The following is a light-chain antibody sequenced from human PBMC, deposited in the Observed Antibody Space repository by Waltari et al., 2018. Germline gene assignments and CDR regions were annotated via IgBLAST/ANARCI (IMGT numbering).Light chain of an antibody. CDR1: SSDAGNYNY. J-gene: IGLJ3*02. Sequence: QSALTQPPSASGSPGQSVTISCTGSSSDAGNYNYVSWYQQHPGKAPKLMSYEVTKRPSGVPDRFSGSKSGNTASLTVSGLQAADEADYYCSSYAGSNNLMFGGGTKVTVL. CDR3: SSYAGSNNLM. CDR2: EVT. V-gene: IGLV2-8*01.